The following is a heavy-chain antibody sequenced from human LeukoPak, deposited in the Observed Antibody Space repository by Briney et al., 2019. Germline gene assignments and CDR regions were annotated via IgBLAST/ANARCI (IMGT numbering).Heavy chain of an antibody. D-gene: IGHD4-23*01. V-gene: IGHV3-30*18. CDR1: GFTFSSYG. CDR3: AKDGGQFPDY. Sequence: GRSLRLSCAASGFTFSSYGMHWVRQAPGKGLEGVAVISYDGSNKYYADSVKGRFTISRDNSKNTLYLQMNSLRAEDTAVYYCAKDGGQFPDYLGQGTLVTVSS. J-gene: IGHJ4*02. CDR2: ISYDGSNK.